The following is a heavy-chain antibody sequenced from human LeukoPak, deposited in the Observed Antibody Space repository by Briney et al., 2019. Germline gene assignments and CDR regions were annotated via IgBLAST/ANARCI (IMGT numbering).Heavy chain of an antibody. CDR2: IYHSGST. CDR1: GGSISSGGYS. V-gene: IGHV4-30-2*01. J-gene: IGHJ6*02. CDR3: AGARLRDSGYYYYYGMDV. D-gene: IGHD1-26*01. Sequence: SETLSLTCAVSGGSISSGGYSWSWIRQPPGKGLEWIGYIYHSGSTYYNPSLKSRVTISVDRSKNQFSLKLSSVTAADTAVYYCAGARLRDSGYYYYYGMDVWGQGTTVTVSS.